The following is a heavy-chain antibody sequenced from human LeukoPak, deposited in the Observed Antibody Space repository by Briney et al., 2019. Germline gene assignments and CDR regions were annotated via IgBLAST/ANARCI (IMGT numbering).Heavy chain of an antibody. D-gene: IGHD3-22*01. CDR1: GYTLTELS. V-gene: IGHV1-24*01. CDR3: ALGEYYYDSSGYHY. J-gene: IGHJ4*02. Sequence: ASVKVSCKVSGYTLTELSMHWVRQAPGKGLEWMGGFDPEDGETIYAQKFQGRVTMTEDTSTGTAYMELSSLRSEDTAVYYCALGEYYYDSSGYHYWGQGTLVTVSS. CDR2: FDPEDGET.